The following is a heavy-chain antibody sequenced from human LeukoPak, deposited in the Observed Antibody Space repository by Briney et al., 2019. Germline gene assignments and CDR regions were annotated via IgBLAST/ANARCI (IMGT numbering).Heavy chain of an antibody. CDR1: GGSISSYY. D-gene: IGHD4-17*01. CDR3: ARQGYADFSSRPFDY. CDR2: IYSSGST. J-gene: IGHJ4*02. V-gene: IGHV4-4*07. Sequence: PSETLSLTCTVSGGSISSYYWSWIRQPAGKGLEWIGRIYSSGSTNYNPSLKSRVTMLIDRSKNQFSLKLSSATAADTAVYYCARQGYADFSSRPFDYWGQGTLVTVSS.